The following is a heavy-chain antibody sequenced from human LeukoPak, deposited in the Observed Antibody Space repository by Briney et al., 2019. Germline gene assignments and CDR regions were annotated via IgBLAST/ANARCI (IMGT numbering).Heavy chain of an antibody. D-gene: IGHD6-19*01. Sequence: SGGSLRLSCAASGFTFGSYWMSWVRQAPGKGLEWVANIKQDGSEKYYVDSVKGRFTISRDNAKNSLYLQMNSLRAEDTAVYYCAREGSDWNYYYYMDVWGKGTTVTISS. J-gene: IGHJ6*03. V-gene: IGHV3-7*01. CDR1: GFTFGSYW. CDR3: AREGSDWNYYYYMDV. CDR2: IKQDGSEK.